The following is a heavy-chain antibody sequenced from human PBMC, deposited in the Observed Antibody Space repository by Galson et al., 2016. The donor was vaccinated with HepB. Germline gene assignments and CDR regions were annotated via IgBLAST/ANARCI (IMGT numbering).Heavy chain of an antibody. CDR2: FSSGVDRT. D-gene: IGHD2/OR15-2a*01. J-gene: IGHJ4*02. CDR3: AKDHCLVIVPGSRFHS. Sequence: SLRLSCAASGFTFSNYAMHWVRQAPGKGLEWVSGFSSGVDRTYYAASVKGRFTISRDNSKNTLFLQMNSLRVEDTAVYFFAKDHCLVIVPGSRFHSWGQGTLVAVSS. CDR1: GFTFSNYA. V-gene: IGHV3-23*01.